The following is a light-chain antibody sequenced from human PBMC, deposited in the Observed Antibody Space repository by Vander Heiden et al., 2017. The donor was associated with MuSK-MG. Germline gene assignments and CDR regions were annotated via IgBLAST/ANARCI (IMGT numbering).Light chain of an antibody. CDR2: KES. Sequence: DIQMTQSPSTLSASVGDRVTVTCRASQSISSWLAWYQQKPGKAPKLLIYKESSLDSGVPSRFSGSGSGTEFTLTISSLQPDDSATYYCQQYNNYVFTFGPGTKVDLK. V-gene: IGKV1-5*03. CDR1: QSISSW. J-gene: IGKJ3*01. CDR3: QQYNNYVFT.